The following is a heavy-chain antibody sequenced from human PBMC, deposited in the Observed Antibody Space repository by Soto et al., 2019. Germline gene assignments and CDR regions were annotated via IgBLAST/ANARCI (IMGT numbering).Heavy chain of an antibody. D-gene: IGHD6-6*01. CDR3: TTTTRIAARPNYYYYGMDV. CDR2: IKSKTDGGTT. V-gene: IGHV3-15*07. CDR1: GFTFSNAW. J-gene: IGHJ6*02. Sequence: GGSLRLSCAASGFTFSNAWMNWVRQAPGKGLEWVGRIKSKTDGGTTDYAAPVKGRFTISRDDSKNTLYLQMNSLKTEDTAVYYCTTTTRIAARPNYYYYGMDVWGQGTTVTVSS.